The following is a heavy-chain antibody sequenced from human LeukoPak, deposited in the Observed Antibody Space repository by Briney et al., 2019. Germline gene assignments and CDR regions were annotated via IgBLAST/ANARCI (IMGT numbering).Heavy chain of an antibody. D-gene: IGHD6-19*01. CDR2: INHSGST. Sequence: SETLSLTCAVYGGSFSGYYWSWIRQPPGKGLEWIGEINHSGSTNYNPSLKRRVTISVDTSKNQFSLKLSSVTAADTAVYYCARAASGWYYFDYWGQGTLVTVSS. CDR1: GGSFSGYY. CDR3: ARAASGWYYFDY. J-gene: IGHJ4*02. V-gene: IGHV4-34*01.